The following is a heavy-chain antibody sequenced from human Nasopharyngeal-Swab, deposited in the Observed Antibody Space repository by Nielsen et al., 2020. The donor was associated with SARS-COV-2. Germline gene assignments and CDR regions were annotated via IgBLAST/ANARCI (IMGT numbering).Heavy chain of an antibody. J-gene: IGHJ4*02. CDR2: INWNGGSR. V-gene: IGHV3-20*04. D-gene: IGHD2-2*01. CDR1: GLSFDYFL. CDR3: ARDASSSTSADY. Sequence: ASLNISCAASGLSFDYFLLTWLRQAPRKGLEWVSGINWNGGSRGYADSVKGRFTISRDNAKNSLYLQMNSLRAEDTAVYYCARDASSSTSADYWGQGTLVTVSS.